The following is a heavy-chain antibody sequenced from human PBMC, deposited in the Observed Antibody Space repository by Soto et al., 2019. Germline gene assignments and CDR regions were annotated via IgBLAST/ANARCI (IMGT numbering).Heavy chain of an antibody. Sequence: GGSLRLSCAASVFTFSSYAMHWVRQAPGKGLEWVAVISYDGSNKYYADSVKGRFTISRDNSKNTLYLQMNSLRAEDTAVYYCAKGYCSSTSCYTQRRFFDYWGQGTLVTSPQ. CDR2: ISYDGSNK. CDR3: AKGYCSSTSCYTQRRFFDY. J-gene: IGHJ4*02. V-gene: IGHV3-30-3*01. D-gene: IGHD2-2*02. CDR1: VFTFSSYA.